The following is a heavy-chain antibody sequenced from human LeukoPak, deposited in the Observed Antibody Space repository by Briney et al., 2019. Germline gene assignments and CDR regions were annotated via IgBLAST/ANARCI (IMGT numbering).Heavy chain of an antibody. CDR3: ARAVVVVTLAGAFDI. CDR1: EFRFSTYW. D-gene: IGHD2-15*01. J-gene: IGHJ3*02. V-gene: IGHV3-53*01. CDR2: IYSGGST. Sequence: PGGSLRLSCTASEFRFSTYWMSWVRQAPGKGLEWVSVIYSGGSTYYADSVKGRFTISRDNSKNTLYLQMNSLRAEDTAVYYCARAVVVVTLAGAFDIWGQGTMVTVSS.